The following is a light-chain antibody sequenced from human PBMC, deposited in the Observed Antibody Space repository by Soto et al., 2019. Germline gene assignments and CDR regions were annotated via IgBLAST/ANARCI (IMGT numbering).Light chain of an antibody. CDR1: QSVSSN. J-gene: IGKJ1*01. CDR3: QQYNNWLTWT. V-gene: IGKV3-15*01. Sequence: EIVLAQSPGTLSLSPGKRSTFSARASQSVSSNLAWYQQKPGQAPRLLIYGASTRATGIPARFSGSGSGTEFTLTISRLQSEDFAVYYCQQYNNWLTWTFGQGTQGGYQ. CDR2: GAS.